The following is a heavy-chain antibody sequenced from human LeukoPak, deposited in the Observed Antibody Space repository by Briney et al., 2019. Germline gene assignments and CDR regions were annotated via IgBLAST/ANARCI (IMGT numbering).Heavy chain of an antibody. CDR3: ASLTVTTPYYFDY. D-gene: IGHD4-17*01. V-gene: IGHV4-59*08. J-gene: IGHJ4*02. CDR1: GGSISSYY. Sequence: SETLSLTCTVSGGSISSYYWSWIRQPPGKGLEWIGYIYYSGSTNYNPSLKSRVTISVDTSKNQFSLKLSSVTAADTAVYYCASLTVTTPYYFDYWGQGTLVTVSS. CDR2: IYYSGST.